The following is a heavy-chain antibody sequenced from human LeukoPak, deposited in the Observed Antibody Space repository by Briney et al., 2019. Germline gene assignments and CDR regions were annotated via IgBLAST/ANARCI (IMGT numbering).Heavy chain of an antibody. V-gene: IGHV3-30-3*01. Sequence: GGSLRLSCAASGFTFRTFAMYWARQAPGKGLEWVATISVDVNTKYYADSVKGRCSISRDNSENMMYLQMNDLRDEDTAVYFCARDTYSSSWSPLTYWGQGTLATVSS. CDR3: ARDTYSSSWSPLTY. CDR2: ISVDVNTK. J-gene: IGHJ4*02. D-gene: IGHD6-13*01. CDR1: GFTFRTFA.